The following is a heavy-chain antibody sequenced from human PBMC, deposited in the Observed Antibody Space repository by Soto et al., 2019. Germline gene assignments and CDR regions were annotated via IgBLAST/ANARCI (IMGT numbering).Heavy chain of an antibody. Sequence: PGGSLRLSCAASGFTFSSYAMHWVRQAPGKGLEWVAVISYDGSNKYYADSVKGRFTISRDNSKNTLYLQMNSLRAEDTAVYYCAKDKHHSSSWETTYWGQGTLVTVSS. J-gene: IGHJ4*02. D-gene: IGHD6-13*01. CDR3: AKDKHHSSSWETTY. CDR2: ISYDGSNK. V-gene: IGHV3-30-3*01. CDR1: GFTFSSYA.